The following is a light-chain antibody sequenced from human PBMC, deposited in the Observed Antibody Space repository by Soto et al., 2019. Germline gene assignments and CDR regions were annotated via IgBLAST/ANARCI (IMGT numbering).Light chain of an antibody. Sequence: QSVLTQPASVSGSPGQSITISCTGTSSDVGGYNYVSWYQQHPGKAPKLMIYEVSNRPSGVSTRFSGSKSGNTASLTISGLQAEDEADYYCSSYAGSRNVFGTGTKVTVL. V-gene: IGLV2-14*01. J-gene: IGLJ1*01. CDR3: SSYAGSRNV. CDR1: SSDVGGYNY. CDR2: EVS.